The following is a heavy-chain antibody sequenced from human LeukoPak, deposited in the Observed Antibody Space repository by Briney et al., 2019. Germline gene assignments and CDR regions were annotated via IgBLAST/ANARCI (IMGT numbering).Heavy chain of an antibody. V-gene: IGHV4-38-2*01. CDR1: GYSISSGYY. CDR2: IYHSGST. J-gene: IGHJ4*02. D-gene: IGHD1-1*01. CDR3: ASPGKYDNSPIDY. Sequence: SETLSLTCAVYGYSISSGYYWGWIRQPPGKGLEWIGSIYHSGSTYYNPSLKSRVTISVDTSKNQFSLKLNSVTAADAAVYYCASPGKYDNSPIDYWGQGTLVTVSS.